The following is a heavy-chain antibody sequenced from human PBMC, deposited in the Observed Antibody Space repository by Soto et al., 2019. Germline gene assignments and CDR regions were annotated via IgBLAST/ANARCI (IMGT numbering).Heavy chain of an antibody. D-gene: IGHD2-15*01. V-gene: IGHV1-8*01. CDR2: MNPNSGNT. CDR3: ATRKREKYCSGGSCGNYYYGMDV. CDR1: GYTFTSYD. J-gene: IGHJ6*02. Sequence: GASVKVSCKASGYTFTSYDINWVRQATGQGLEWMGWMNPNSGNTGYAQKFQGRVTMTRNTSISTAYMELSSLRSEDTAVYYCATRKREKYCSGGSCGNYYYGMDVWGQGTTVTGSS.